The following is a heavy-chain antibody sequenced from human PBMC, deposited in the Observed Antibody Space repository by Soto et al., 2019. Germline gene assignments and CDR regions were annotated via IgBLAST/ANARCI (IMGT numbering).Heavy chain of an antibody. J-gene: IGHJ3*01. Sequence: LRLSCAASGFTFSNFWMHWVRQAPGKGPVWVSRINGDGSSTSHADSVKGRFTIPRDNAENTLFLQMSGLRAEDTAVYYCARAQLLPDDAFDAWGRGTVVTVSS. CDR1: GFTFSNFW. D-gene: IGHD2-2*01. CDR3: ARAQLLPDDAFDA. V-gene: IGHV3-74*01. CDR2: INGDGSST.